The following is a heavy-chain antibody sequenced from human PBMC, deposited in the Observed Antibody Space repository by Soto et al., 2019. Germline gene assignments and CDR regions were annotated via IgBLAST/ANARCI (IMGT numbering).Heavy chain of an antibody. Sequence: EMQLVESGGGLVQPGGSLRLSCAASGFTFSSYWMHWVRQAPGKGLVWVSRINSDGSSTSYADSVKGRFTISRDKAKNPLYLPMKCLRAEDTAEYYCARDPGVTPSLAFDIWGQGKMVTVSS. CDR2: INSDGSST. J-gene: IGHJ3*02. V-gene: IGHV3-74*01. CDR3: ARDPGVTPSLAFDI. CDR1: GFTFSSYW. D-gene: IGHD4-4*01.